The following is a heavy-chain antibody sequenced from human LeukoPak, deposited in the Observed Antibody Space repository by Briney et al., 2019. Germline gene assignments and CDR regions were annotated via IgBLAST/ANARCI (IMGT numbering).Heavy chain of an antibody. D-gene: IGHD1-1*01. V-gene: IGHV1-2*06. CDR3: ARYNTNLDY. CDR2: LNPHDGGT. CDR1: GYTFTGYY. J-gene: IGHJ4*02. Sequence: ASVKVSCKTSGYTFTGYYIHWVRQAPPQGLVWMGRLNPHDGGTDYAQKFQGRVTMTRDMSTTTVFMELSSLTSDDTAVYFCARYNTNLDYWGQGSVVTVSS.